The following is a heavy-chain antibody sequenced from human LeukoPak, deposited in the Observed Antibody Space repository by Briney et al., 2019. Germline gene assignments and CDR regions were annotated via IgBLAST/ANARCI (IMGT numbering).Heavy chain of an antibody. CDR2: IYPGDSDT. CDR3: ASVTCSSTSCYGPEYFQH. V-gene: IGHV5-51*01. Sequence: GESLKISCQGSGHSFTSYWIGWVRQMPGKGLEWMGIIYPGDSDTRYSPSFQGQVTISADKSISTAYLQWSSLKASDTAMYYCASVTCSSTSCYGPEYFQHWGQGTLVTVSS. D-gene: IGHD2-2*01. CDR1: GHSFTSYW. J-gene: IGHJ1*01.